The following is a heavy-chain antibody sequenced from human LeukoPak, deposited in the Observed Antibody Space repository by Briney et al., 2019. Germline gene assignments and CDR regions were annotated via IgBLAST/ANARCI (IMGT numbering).Heavy chain of an antibody. Sequence: GASVKVSCKASGGTFSSYAISWVRQAPGQGLEWMGWMNPNSGNTGYAQKFQGRVTITRNTSISTAYMELSSLRSEDTAVYYCARATGYSSSWSVPYYYYYYYMDVWGKGTTVTVSS. CDR2: MNPNSGNT. J-gene: IGHJ6*03. D-gene: IGHD6-13*01. CDR1: GGTFSSYA. CDR3: ARATGYSSSWSVPYYYYYYYMDV. V-gene: IGHV1-8*03.